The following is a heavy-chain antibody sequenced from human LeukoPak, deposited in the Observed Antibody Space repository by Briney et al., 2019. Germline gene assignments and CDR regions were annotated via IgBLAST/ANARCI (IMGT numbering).Heavy chain of an antibody. J-gene: IGHJ4*02. CDR1: GGSINNYY. CDR3: ARGGVRYFDY. Sequence: PSETLSLTCTVSGGSINNYYWSWFRQPAGKGLEWIGRIFASGSTNYNPSLKSRVTMSVDTSKNQFSLKLRSVTAADTAVYYCARGGVRYFDYWGQGTLVTVSS. CDR2: IFASGST. V-gene: IGHV4-4*07. D-gene: IGHD2-8*02.